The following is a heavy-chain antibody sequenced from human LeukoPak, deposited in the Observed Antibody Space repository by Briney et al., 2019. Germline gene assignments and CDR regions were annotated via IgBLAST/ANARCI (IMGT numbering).Heavy chain of an antibody. Sequence: GGSLRLSCAASGFTFSSYWMSWVRQAPGKGLEWVAVISYDGSNKYYADSVKGRFTISRDNSKNTLYLQMNSLRAEDTAVYYCAKDGHSDAFDIWGQGTMVTVSS. CDR2: ISYDGSNK. J-gene: IGHJ3*02. D-gene: IGHD3/OR15-3a*01. V-gene: IGHV3-30*18. CDR1: GFTFSSYW. CDR3: AKDGHSDAFDI.